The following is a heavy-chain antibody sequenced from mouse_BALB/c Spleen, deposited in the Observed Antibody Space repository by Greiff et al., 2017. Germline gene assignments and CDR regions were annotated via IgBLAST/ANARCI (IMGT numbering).Heavy chain of an antibody. Sequence: DVKLVESGGGLVQPGGSLRLPCATSGFPFSDFYMEWVRQPPGKRREWIAASRNKANDYTTEYSASVKGRFIVSRDTSQSILYLQMNALRAEDTAIYYCARDADYDYAMDYWGQGTSVTVSS. CDR1: GFPFSDFY. V-gene: IGHV7-1*02. J-gene: IGHJ4*01. CDR2: SRNKANDYTT. CDR3: ARDADYDYAMDY. D-gene: IGHD2-4*01.